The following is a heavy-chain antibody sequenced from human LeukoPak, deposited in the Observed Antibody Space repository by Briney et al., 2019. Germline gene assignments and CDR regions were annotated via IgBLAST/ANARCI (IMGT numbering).Heavy chain of an antibody. D-gene: IGHD6-13*01. CDR3: ARDLRYSSTEGWFDP. J-gene: IGHJ5*02. Sequence: GGSLPLSCAASGFTFSSYSMNWVRQAPGKGLEWVSSISSSSSYIYYADSVKGRFTISRDNAKNSLYLQMNSLGAEDTAVYYCARDLRYSSTEGWFDPWGQGTLVTVSS. V-gene: IGHV3-21*01. CDR1: GFTFSSYS. CDR2: ISSSSSYI.